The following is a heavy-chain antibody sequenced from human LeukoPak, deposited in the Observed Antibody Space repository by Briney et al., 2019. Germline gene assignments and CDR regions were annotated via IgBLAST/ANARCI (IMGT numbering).Heavy chain of an antibody. Sequence: GGSLRLSCAASGFTFSSYGMHWVRQAPGKGLEWVAFIRYDGSNKYYADSVKGRFTISRDNSKNTLYLQMNSLRAEDTAVYYCAKRISTHCSSTSCYRRSYFDYWGQGTLVTVSS. V-gene: IGHV3-30*02. CDR2: IRYDGSNK. CDR1: GFTFSSYG. J-gene: IGHJ4*02. CDR3: AKRISTHCSSTSCYRRSYFDY. D-gene: IGHD2-2*02.